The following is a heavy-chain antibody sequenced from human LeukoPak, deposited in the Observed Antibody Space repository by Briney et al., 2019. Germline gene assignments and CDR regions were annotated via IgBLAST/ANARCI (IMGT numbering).Heavy chain of an antibody. V-gene: IGHV3-43*02. Sequence: GGSLRLSCAASGFTFDDYAMHWVRQAPGKGLEWVSLISGDGGSTYYADSVKGRFTISRDNSKNSLYLQMNSLRTEDTALYYCAKDSHPGSVFYFDWLLRRDYYYYYMDVWGKGTTVTVSS. CDR2: ISGDGGST. J-gene: IGHJ6*03. CDR1: GFTFDDYA. D-gene: IGHD3-9*01. CDR3: AKDSHPGSVFYFDWLLRRDYYYYYMDV.